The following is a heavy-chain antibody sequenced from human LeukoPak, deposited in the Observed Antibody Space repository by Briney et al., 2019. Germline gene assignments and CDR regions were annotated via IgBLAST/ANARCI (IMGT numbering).Heavy chain of an antibody. J-gene: IGHJ4*02. CDR3: ARGLWGATSRYFDWYEQDY. Sequence: GASVKVSCKASGYTFTSYDINWVRQTPGQGLEWMGGIIPIFGTANYAQKFQGRVTITADESTSTAYMELSSLRSEDTAVYYCARGLWGATSRYFDWYEQDYWGQGTLVTVSS. D-gene: IGHD3-9*01. V-gene: IGHV1-69*13. CDR1: GYTFTSYD. CDR2: IIPIFGTA.